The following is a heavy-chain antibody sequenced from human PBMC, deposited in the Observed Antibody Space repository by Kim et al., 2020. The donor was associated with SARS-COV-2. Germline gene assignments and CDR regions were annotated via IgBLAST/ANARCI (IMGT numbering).Heavy chain of an antibody. CDR3: ARVAVSYYGSGSYYMVDY. Sequence: SETLSLTCAVSGGSISSSNWWSWVRQPPGKGLEWIGEIYHSGSTNYNPSLKSRVTISVDKSKNQFSLKLSSVTAADTAVYYCARVAVSYYGSGSYYMVDYWGQGTLVTVSS. J-gene: IGHJ4*02. CDR1: GGSISSSNW. V-gene: IGHV4-4*02. CDR2: IYHSGST. D-gene: IGHD3-10*01.